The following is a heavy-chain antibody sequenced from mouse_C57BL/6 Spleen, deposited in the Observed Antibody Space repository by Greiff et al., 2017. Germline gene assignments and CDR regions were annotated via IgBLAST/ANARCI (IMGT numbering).Heavy chain of an antibody. D-gene: IGHD1-1*01. V-gene: IGHV1-69*01. Sequence: QVQLKQPGAELVMPGASVKLSCKASGYTFTSYWMHWVKQRPGQGLEWIGEIDPSDSYTNYNQKFKGKSTLTVDKSSSTAYMQLSSLTSEDSAVYYCARSGTTGSTWGYFDVWGTGTTVTVSS. CDR2: IDPSDSYT. CDR1: GYTFTSYW. CDR3: ARSGTTGSTWGYFDV. J-gene: IGHJ1*03.